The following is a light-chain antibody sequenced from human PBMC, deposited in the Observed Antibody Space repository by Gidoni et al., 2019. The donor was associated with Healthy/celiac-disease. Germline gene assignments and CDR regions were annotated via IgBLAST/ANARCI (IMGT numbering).Light chain of an antibody. CDR2: GAS. CDR1: QSVSSSY. Sequence: IVLTQSPGTLSLSPGDRATLSCRASQSVSSSYFAWYQQKPGQAPRLLIYGASSRATGIPHRFSGSGSGTDFTLTISRLEPEDFAVYYCQHYGSSPYTFGQGTKLEIK. J-gene: IGKJ2*01. V-gene: IGKV3-20*01. CDR3: QHYGSSPYT.